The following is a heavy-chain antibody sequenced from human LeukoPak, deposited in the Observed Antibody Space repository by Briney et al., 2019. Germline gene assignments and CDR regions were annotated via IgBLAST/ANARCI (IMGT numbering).Heavy chain of an antibody. D-gene: IGHD3-22*01. J-gene: IGHJ3*02. Sequence: SETLSLTCAVYGGSFSGYYWSWIRQPPGKGLEWIGEINHSGSTNYNPSLKRRVNISVDTSKNQFSLKLSSVTAADTAVYYCARMMYYYDSSGHSGAFDIWGQGKMVTVSS. V-gene: IGHV4-34*01. CDR1: GGSFSGYY. CDR3: ARMMYYYDSSGHSGAFDI. CDR2: INHSGST.